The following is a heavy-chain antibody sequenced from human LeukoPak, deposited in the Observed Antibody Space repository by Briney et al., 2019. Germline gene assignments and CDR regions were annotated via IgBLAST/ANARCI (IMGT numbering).Heavy chain of an antibody. J-gene: IGHJ4*02. Sequence: SVKVSCKASGGTFSSYAISWVRQAPGQGLEWMGRIIPIFGIANYAQKFQGRVTITADKSTSTAYMELSSLRSEDTAVYYCARDSFYCGGDCYFDHWGQGTLVTVSS. CDR1: GGTFSSYA. V-gene: IGHV1-69*04. D-gene: IGHD2-21*02. CDR2: IIPIFGIA. CDR3: ARDSFYCGGDCYFDH.